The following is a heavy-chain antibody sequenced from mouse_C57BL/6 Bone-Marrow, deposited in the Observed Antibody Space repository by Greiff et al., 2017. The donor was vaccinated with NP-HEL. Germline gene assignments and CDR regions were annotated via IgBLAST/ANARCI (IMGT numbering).Heavy chain of an antibody. J-gene: IGHJ2*01. V-gene: IGHV1-18*01. D-gene: IGHD1-1*01. CDR1: GYTFTDYN. CDR3: ARSAGSSYNFDY. Sequence: EVKVVESGPELVKPGASVKIPCKASGYTFTDYNMDWVKQSHGKSLEWIGDINPNNGGTIYNQKFKGKATLTVDKSSSTAYMELRSLTSEDTAVYYCARSAGSSYNFDYWGQGTTLTVSS. CDR2: INPNNGGT.